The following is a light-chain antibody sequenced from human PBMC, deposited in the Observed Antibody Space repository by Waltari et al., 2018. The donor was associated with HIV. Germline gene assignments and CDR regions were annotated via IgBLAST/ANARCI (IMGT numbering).Light chain of an antibody. CDR1: QSVLYSSNNKNY. J-gene: IGKJ4*01. CDR3: QQYDSTPLT. Sequence: DIVMTQSPDSLAVSLGERATINCKSSQSVLYSSNNKNYLAWFQKRTGQAPKLLIYWASARESGVPDRFSGSGSGTDFTLTISSLQAEDAAVYYCQQYDSTPLTFGGGTKVEI. V-gene: IGKV4-1*01. CDR2: WAS.